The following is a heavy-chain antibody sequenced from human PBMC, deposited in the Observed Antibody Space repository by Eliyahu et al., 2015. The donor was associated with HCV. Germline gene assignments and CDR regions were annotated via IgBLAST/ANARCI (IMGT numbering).Heavy chain of an antibody. CDR3: ASGGGGIAVAGTGGWFDP. CDR2: IHYSGST. V-gene: IGHV4-59*01. D-gene: IGHD6-19*01. CDR1: GGSITXYY. J-gene: IGHJ5*02. Sequence: QVQLQESGPGLVQPSETLSLTCTVPGGSITXYYWSWIRQPPGKGXEWIGYIHYSGSTNYNPSLKSRVTISVDTSKNQFSLKLSSVTAADTAVYYCASGGGGIAVAGTGGWFDPWGQGTLVTVSS.